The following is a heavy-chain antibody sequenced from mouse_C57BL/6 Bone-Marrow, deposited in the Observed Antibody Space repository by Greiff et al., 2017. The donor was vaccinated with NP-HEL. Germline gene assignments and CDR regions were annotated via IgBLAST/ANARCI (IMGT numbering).Heavy chain of an antibody. CDR2: FYPGSGSI. V-gene: IGHV1-62-2*01. CDR1: GYTFTEYT. D-gene: IGHD2-1*01. CDR3: ARHVYGTWYFDV. Sequence: QVHVKQSGAELVKPGASVKLSCKASGYTFTEYTIHWVKQRSGQGLEWIGWFYPGSGSIKYNEKFKDKATLTADKSSSTVYMELSRLTSEDSAVYCCARHVYGTWYFDVWGTGTTVTVSS. J-gene: IGHJ1*03.